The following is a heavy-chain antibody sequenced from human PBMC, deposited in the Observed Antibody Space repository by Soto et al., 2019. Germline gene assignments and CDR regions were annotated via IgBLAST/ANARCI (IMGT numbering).Heavy chain of an antibody. CDR1: GYSFTSYW. V-gene: IGHV5-51*01. Sequence: GESLKISCKGSGYSFTSYWIGWVRQMPGKGLEWMGIIYPGDSDTRYSPSFQGQVTISADKSIRTAYLQWSSLKASDTAMDYCARHGYCTNGVCYREPFDPWGQGTLVTVSS. D-gene: IGHD2-8*01. CDR3: ARHGYCTNGVCYREPFDP. J-gene: IGHJ5*02. CDR2: IYPGDSDT.